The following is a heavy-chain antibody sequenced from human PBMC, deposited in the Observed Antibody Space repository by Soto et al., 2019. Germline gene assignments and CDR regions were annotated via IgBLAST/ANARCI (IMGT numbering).Heavy chain of an antibody. J-gene: IGHJ4*02. CDR1: GGPISSGGYY. CDR2: IYYSGST. Sequence: SETLSLTCTVSGGPISSGGYYWSWIRQHPGKGLEWIGYIYYSGSTYYNPSLKSRVTISVDTSKNQFSLKLSSVTAADTAVYYCARWLQFKRTSFDYWGQGTLVTVSS. V-gene: IGHV4-31*02. CDR3: ARWLQFKRTSFDY. D-gene: IGHD5-12*01.